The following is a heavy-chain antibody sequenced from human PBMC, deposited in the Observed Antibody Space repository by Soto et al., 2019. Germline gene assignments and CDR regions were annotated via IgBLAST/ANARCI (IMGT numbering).Heavy chain of an antibody. Sequence: ASVKVSCKASGYTFTGYYMHWVRQAPGQGLEWMGWISAYNGNTNYAQKLQGRVTMTTDTSTSTAYMELRSLRSDDTAVYYCARDLNVRWELLGYWGQGTLVTVSS. CDR2: ISAYNGNT. J-gene: IGHJ4*02. V-gene: IGHV1-18*04. D-gene: IGHD1-26*01. CDR1: GYTFTGYY. CDR3: ARDLNVRWELLGY.